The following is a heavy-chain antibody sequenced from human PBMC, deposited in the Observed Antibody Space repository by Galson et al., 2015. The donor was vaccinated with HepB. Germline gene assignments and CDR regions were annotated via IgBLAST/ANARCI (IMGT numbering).Heavy chain of an antibody. V-gene: IGHV3-30*18. D-gene: IGHD6-6*01. CDR3: AKMYSSSSDWGISEYYGMDV. J-gene: IGHJ6*02. CDR2: ILDDGSEK. Sequence: SLRLSCAASGFTFSSHGMHWVRQAPGKGLEWVALILDDGSEKFYGDSVKGRFSISRDNSKSTLHLQMNSLRPEDTAVYYCAKMYSSSSDWGISEYYGMDVWGRGTTVTVSS. CDR1: GFTFSSHG.